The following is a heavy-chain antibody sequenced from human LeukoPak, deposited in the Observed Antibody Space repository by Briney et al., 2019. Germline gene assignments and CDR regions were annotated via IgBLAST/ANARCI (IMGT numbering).Heavy chain of an antibody. CDR2: ISGGSDKV. V-gene: IGHV3-48*04. CDR3: TRGFWSGKSDSFDV. CDR1: EFTLGSHS. J-gene: IGHJ3*01. D-gene: IGHD3-3*01. Sequence: PGGSLRLSCVASEFTLGSHSMDWVRQAPGKGLEWLAYISGGSDKVYYVGSVKGRFTISRDNAKNSLYLQMDRLRADDTAVYYCTRGFWSGKSDSFDVWGQGTMVTVAA.